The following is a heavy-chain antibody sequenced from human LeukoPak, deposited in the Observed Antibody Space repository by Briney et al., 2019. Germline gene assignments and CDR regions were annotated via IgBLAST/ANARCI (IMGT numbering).Heavy chain of an antibody. Sequence: SETLSLTCSISDGSISSYYWNWIRQSPGKGLEWIGHIHYSGSTHYNPSLQSRVSISIDTSKNHFSLKLSSVTAADTAVYYCARGPGRGYSYGYRWAFDIWGQGTMVTVSS. CDR2: IHYSGST. V-gene: IGHV4-59*12. CDR3: ARGPGRGYSYGYRWAFDI. D-gene: IGHD5-18*01. CDR1: DGSISSYY. J-gene: IGHJ3*02.